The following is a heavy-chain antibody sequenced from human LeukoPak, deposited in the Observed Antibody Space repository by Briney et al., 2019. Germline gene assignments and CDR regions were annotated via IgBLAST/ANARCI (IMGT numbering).Heavy chain of an antibody. J-gene: IGHJ6*02. CDR1: GFTFSSYW. CDR2: IKGDGSST. CDR3: ARGNYHAMDV. V-gene: IGHV3-74*01. Sequence: GGSLRLSCAASGFTFSSYWMHWVRQTPGEGLVCVSLIKGDGSSTTYADSVKGRFTISRDNAKNTVYLQMNSLRAEDTAVYYCARGNYHAMDVWGQGTTVTVSS.